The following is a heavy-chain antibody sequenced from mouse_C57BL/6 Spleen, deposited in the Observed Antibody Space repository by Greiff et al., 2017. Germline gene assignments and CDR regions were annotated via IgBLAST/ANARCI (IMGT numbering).Heavy chain of an antibody. CDR2: IYPGDGDT. D-gene: IGHD1-1*01. CDR1: GYAFSSYW. CDR3: ARSGYYGSSYYFDY. V-gene: IGHV1-80*01. J-gene: IGHJ2*01. Sequence: QVQLQQSGAELVKPGASVKISCKASGYAFSSYWMNWVKQRPGKGLEWIGQIYPGDGDTNYNGKFKGKATLTADKSSSTAYMQLSSLTSEDSAVYVCARSGYYGSSYYFDYWGQGTTLTVSS.